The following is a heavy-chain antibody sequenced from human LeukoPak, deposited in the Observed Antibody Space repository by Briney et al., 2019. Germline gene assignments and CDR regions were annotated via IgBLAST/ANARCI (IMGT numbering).Heavy chain of an antibody. D-gene: IGHD3-22*01. CDR3: ARVGRGYYDSSGYYPAFDI. Sequence: GGSLRLSCAASGFIFSSYAMSWVRQAPGQGLEWVSAISGSGGSTYYADSVKGRFTISRDNAKNSLYLQMNSLRAEDTAVYYCARVGRGYYDSSGYYPAFDIWGQGTMVTVSS. CDR1: GFIFSSYA. CDR2: ISGSGGST. J-gene: IGHJ3*02. V-gene: IGHV3-23*01.